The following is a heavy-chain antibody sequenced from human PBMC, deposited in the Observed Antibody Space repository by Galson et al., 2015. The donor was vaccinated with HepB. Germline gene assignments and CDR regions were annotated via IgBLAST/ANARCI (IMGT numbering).Heavy chain of an antibody. D-gene: IGHD1-7*01. J-gene: IGHJ5*02. CDR1: GFTFTSSA. V-gene: IGHV1-58*01. Sequence: SVKVSCKASGFTFTSSAVQWVRQARGQRLEWIGWIVVGSGNTNYAQKFQERVTITRDMSTSTAYMELSSLRSEDTAVYYCAADPGGGLELMTGNWFDPWGQGTLVTVSS. CDR3: AADPGGGLELMTGNWFDP. CDR2: IVVGSGNT.